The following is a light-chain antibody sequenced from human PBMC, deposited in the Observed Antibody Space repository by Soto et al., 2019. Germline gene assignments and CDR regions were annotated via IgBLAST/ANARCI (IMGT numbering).Light chain of an antibody. CDR1: QSVYKW. J-gene: IGKJ4*01. CDR2: EAS. CDR3: KRATSFPLT. V-gene: IGKV1-12*01. Sequence: DIPMTQSPSSVSASIGDRVTISCRASQSVYKWLVWYQQKPGKAPKLLIYEASSLQSGVPLRFSGSEYGTDFTLTFSSLKPEVSATYFRKRATSFPLTFGGGTEVAI.